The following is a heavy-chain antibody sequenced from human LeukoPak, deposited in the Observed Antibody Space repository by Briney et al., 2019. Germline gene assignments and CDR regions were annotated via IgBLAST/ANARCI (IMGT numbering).Heavy chain of an antibody. D-gene: IGHD6-19*01. J-gene: IGHJ4*02. CDR2: IKQDGSET. Sequence: GGSLRLSCAGSGFTFSHFWMNWVPQAPGKGLEWVAIIKQDGSETYYVDSVKGRFTISRDNAKNSVYLQMNSLRAEDTAVYYCAGDRGWLIASWGQGTLVTVSS. CDR1: GFTFSHFW. V-gene: IGHV3-7*01. CDR3: AGDRGWLIAS.